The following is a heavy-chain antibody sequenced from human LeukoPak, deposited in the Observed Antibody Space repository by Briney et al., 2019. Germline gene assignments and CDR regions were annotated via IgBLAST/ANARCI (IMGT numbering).Heavy chain of an antibody. Sequence: GGSLRLSCAASGFTFSSYGMSWVRQAPGKGLEWVSAISGSGGSTYYADSVKGRFTISRDNSKNTLYLQMNSLRAEDTAVYYCARDLGQYYDTSDNWFDPWGQGTPVTVSS. D-gene: IGHD3-22*01. J-gene: IGHJ5*02. V-gene: IGHV3-23*01. CDR3: ARDLGQYYDTSDNWFDP. CDR2: ISGSGGST. CDR1: GFTFSSYG.